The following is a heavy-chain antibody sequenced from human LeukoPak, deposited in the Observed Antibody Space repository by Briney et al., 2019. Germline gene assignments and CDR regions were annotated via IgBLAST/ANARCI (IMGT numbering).Heavy chain of an antibody. CDR1: GGYY. D-gene: IGHD3-10*01. V-gene: IGHV4-34*01. CDR2: IGHSGGT. J-gene: IGHJ4*01. Sequence: PSETLSLTCAVYGGYYWTWIRQPPGKRLEWLGEIGHSGGTNYNPSLNSRVTISLDTSKNQFSLKLTSVTAADTAIYYCARSGTYQHSSAYDYWGQGNLVTVSS. CDR3: ARSGTYQHSSAYDY.